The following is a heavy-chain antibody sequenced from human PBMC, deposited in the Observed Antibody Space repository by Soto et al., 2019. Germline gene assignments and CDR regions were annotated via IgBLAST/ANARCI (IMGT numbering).Heavy chain of an antibody. CDR3: ARVWGDIVVVPASVMDV. CDR1: GYTFTSYG. V-gene: IGHV1-18*04. CDR2: ISAYNGNT. D-gene: IGHD2-2*01. J-gene: IGHJ6*02. Sequence: QVQLVQSGAEVKKPGASVKVSCKASGYTFTSYGISWVRQAPGQGLEWMGWISAYNGNTNYAQKLQGRVTMTTDTSTSTAYRELRSLRSDDTAVYYCARVWGDIVVVPASVMDVWGQGTTVTVSS.